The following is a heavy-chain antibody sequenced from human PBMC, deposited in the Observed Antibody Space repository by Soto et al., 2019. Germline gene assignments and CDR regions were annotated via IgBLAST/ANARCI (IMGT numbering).Heavy chain of an antibody. J-gene: IGHJ6*02. Sequence: PGESLKLCCRGSGYSFTSYWIGWVRQMPGKGLEWMGIIYPGDSDTRYSPSFQGQVTISADKSISTAYLQWSSLKASDTAMYYCARLAGSRSWMGRLAANGMDVWCQGTTVTVSS. D-gene: IGHD6-13*01. CDR2: IYPGDSDT. CDR3: ARLAGSRSWMGRLAANGMDV. CDR1: GYSFTSYW. V-gene: IGHV5-51*01.